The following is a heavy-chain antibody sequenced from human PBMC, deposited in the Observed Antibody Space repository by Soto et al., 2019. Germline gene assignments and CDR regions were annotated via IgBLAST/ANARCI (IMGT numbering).Heavy chain of an antibody. CDR1: GFTFSSYA. CDR2: ISGSGGST. V-gene: IGHV3-23*01. D-gene: IGHD6-19*01. J-gene: IGHJ4*02. Sequence: GGSLRLSCAASGFTFSSYAMSWVRQARGNGLEWVSAISGSGGSTYYADSVKGRFTISRDNSKNTLYLQMNSLRAEDTAVYYCAKDLGIAVAGYFDYWGQGTLVTVS. CDR3: AKDLGIAVAGYFDY.